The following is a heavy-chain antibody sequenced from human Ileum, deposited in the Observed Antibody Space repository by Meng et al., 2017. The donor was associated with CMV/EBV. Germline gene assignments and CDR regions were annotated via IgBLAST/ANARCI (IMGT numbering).Heavy chain of an antibody. J-gene: IGHJ6*02. CDR3: ARGNGNSRYYGMDA. D-gene: IGHD2-21*01. CDR2: IYYCGST. V-gene: IGHV4-31*02. CDR1: GCSISSGGYY. Sequence: GCSISSGGYYCCWIRHYPRTGLELMWYIYYCGSTYSYPSPTSRVTIAVDTYKNQFHLTLSPVTAAATAVYDCARGNGNSRYYGMDAWGQGTTVTVSS.